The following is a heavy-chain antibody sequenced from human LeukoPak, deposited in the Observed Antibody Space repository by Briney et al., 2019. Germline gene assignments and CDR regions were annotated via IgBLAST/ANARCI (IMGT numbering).Heavy chain of an antibody. CDR1: GGSISSGDYY. Sequence: PSETLSLTCTVSGGSISSGDYYWSWIRQPPGKGLEWIGYIYYSGSTYYNPSLKSRVTISVDTSKNQFSLKLSSVTAADTAVYYCARSRVVVAEPYYFDYWGQGTLVTVSS. D-gene: IGHD2-15*01. CDR3: ARSRVVVAEPYYFDY. J-gene: IGHJ4*02. CDR2: IYYSGST. V-gene: IGHV4-30-4*01.